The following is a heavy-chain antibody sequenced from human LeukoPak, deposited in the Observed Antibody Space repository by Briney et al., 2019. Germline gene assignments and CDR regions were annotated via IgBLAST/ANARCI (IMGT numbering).Heavy chain of an antibody. D-gene: IGHD2-2*01. CDR2: ISYDGSNK. V-gene: IGHV3-30-3*01. J-gene: IGHJ4*02. CDR1: GFTFSSYA. CDR3: ASVRYCSSTSCYWGAFDY. Sequence: GGSLRLSCAASGFTFSSYAMHWVRQAPGKGLEWVAVISYDGSNKYYADSVKGRFTIPRDNSKNTLYLQMNSLRADDTAVYYCASVRYCSSTSCYWGAFDYWGQGTLVTVSS.